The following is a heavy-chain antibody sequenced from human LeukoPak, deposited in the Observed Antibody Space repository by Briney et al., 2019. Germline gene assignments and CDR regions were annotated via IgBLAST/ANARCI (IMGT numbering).Heavy chain of an antibody. J-gene: IGHJ5*02. CDR1: GGSISSHY. V-gene: IGHV4-59*11. Sequence: PETLSLTCTVSGGSISSHYWSWIRQPPGKGLEGIGYIYYSGSTNYNPYLKSRVTISVDTSKNQFSLKLSSVTAADTAVYYCARIVVVPAAIPGYKFDPWGQGTLVTVSS. CDR3: ARIVVVPAAIPGYKFDP. CDR2: IYYSGST. D-gene: IGHD2-2*02.